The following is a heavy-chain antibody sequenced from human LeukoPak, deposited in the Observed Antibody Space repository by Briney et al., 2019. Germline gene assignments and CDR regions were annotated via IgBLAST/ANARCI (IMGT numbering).Heavy chain of an antibody. D-gene: IGHD2-2*01. CDR1: GYTFIDFY. CDR2: VNNNNGGT. CDR3: ARDSAPAAGLSLDY. J-gene: IGHJ4*02. Sequence: ASVKVSCKASGYTFIDFYVHWFRQAPGQGLERVGEVNNNNGGTKYAQKFQGRVTLTRDTSIRTAYLELSGLRSDDTAVYYCARDSAPAAGLSLDYWGQGTLVTVSS. V-gene: IGHV1-2*02.